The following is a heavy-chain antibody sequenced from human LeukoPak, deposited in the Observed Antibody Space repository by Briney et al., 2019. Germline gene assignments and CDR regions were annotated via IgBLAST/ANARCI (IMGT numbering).Heavy chain of an antibody. CDR1: GGSISSYY. V-gene: IGHV4-4*07. D-gene: IGHD2-2*01. J-gene: IGHJ4*02. Sequence: SETLSLTCTVSGGSISSYYWSWIRQPAGKGLEWIGRIYTSGSTNYNPSLKSRVTMSVDTSKNQFSLKLSSVTAADTAVYYCARLTDIVVVPAAKYDYWGQGTLVTVFS. CDR3: ARLTDIVVVPAAKYDY. CDR2: IYTSGST.